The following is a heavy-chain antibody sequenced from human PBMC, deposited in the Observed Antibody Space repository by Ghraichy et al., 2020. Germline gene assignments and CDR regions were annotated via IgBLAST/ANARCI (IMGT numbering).Heavy chain of an antibody. CDR2: ISSNGGST. V-gene: IGHV3-64D*06. CDR3: AKIGAYYYYYMDV. J-gene: IGHJ6*03. Sequence: GESLNISCSASGFTFSSYAMHWVRQAPGKGLEYVSAISSNGGSTYYADSVKGRFTISRDNSKNTLYLQMSSLRAEDTAVYYCAKIGAYYYYYMDVWGKGTTVTVSS. CDR1: GFTFSSYA.